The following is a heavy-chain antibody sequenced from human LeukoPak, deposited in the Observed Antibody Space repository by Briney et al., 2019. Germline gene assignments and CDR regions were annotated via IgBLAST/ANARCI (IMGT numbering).Heavy chain of an antibody. J-gene: IGHJ4*02. CDR3: AYYHVNEEPPTF. D-gene: IGHD1-1*01. CDR2: IRYDGNDK. V-gene: IGHV3-30*02. Sequence: PGGSLRLSCAASGLTFSSYGMHWVCQAPGKGLEWVAFIRYDGNDKYYADSVKVRFTVPRDNSKNMLYLQMNSLRAEDTAVYYCAYYHVNEEPPTFWGQGTLVTVSS. CDR1: GLTFSSYG.